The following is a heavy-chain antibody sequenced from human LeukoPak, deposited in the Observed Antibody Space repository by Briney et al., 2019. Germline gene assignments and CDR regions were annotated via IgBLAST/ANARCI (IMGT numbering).Heavy chain of an antibody. CDR2: IIPISGTA. CDR1: GGTFSSYA. Sequence: SVKVSCKASGGTFSSYAISWVRQAPGQGPEWIGGIIPISGTAKYAQKFQGRVTISADMSTGTAYMELSSLSSEDTAVYYCAGSYNTYYAQDYWGQGALVTVSS. D-gene: IGHD1-14*01. V-gene: IGHV1-69*06. J-gene: IGHJ4*02. CDR3: AGSYNTYYAQDY.